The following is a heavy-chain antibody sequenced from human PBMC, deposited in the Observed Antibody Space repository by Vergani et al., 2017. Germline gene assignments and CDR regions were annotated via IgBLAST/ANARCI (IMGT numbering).Heavy chain of an antibody. CDR3: ASRNPYDSSGYYYVLGAFDI. V-gene: IGHV4-31*03. CDR2: IYYSGST. CDR1: CGSISSGGYY. J-gene: IGHJ3*02. D-gene: IGHD3-22*01. Sequence: QVQLQESGPGLVKPSQTLSLTCTVSCGSISSGGYYWSWIRQHPGKGLEWIGYIYYSGSTYYNPSLKSRVTISVDTSKNQFSLKLSSVTAADTAVYYCASRNPYDSSGYYYVLGAFDIWGQGTMVTVSS.